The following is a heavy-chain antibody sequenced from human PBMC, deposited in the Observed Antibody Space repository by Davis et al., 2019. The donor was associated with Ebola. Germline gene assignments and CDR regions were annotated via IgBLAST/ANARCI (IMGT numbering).Heavy chain of an antibody. CDR2: IHYSGST. CDR3: ARLSAIAAAGT. Sequence: MPSETLSLTCTVSGGSISSYYWSWIRQPPGKGLEWIGYIHYSGSTNYNPSLKSRVTMVLDTSKNQFSLKLSSVTAADTAVYYCARLSAIAAAGTWGQGTLVTISS. CDR1: GGSISSYY. V-gene: IGHV4-59*08. D-gene: IGHD6-13*01. J-gene: IGHJ4*02.